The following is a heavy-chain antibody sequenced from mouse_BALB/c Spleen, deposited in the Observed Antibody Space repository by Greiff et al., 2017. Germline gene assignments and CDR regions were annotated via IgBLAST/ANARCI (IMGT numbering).Heavy chain of an antibody. CDR2: IYPSDSYT. D-gene: IGHD4-1*01. Sequence: QVQLQQPGAELVRPGASVELSCKASGYTFTSYWINWVKQRPGQGLEWIGNIYPSDSYTNYNQKFKDKATLTVDKSSSTAYMQLSSPTSKDSAVYYCAITGTDYWGQGTTLTVSS. J-gene: IGHJ2*01. CDR1: GYTFTSYW. V-gene: IGHV1-69*02. CDR3: AITGTDY.